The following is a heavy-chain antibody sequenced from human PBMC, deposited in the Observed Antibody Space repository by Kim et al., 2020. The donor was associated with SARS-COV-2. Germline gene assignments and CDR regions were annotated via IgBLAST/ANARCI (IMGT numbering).Heavy chain of an antibody. Sequence: NSDTDYADSVRGRFTISRDNAKNSLYLQMSSLRAEDTAVYYGASYPGDASYCGQGTLVTVSS. D-gene: IGHD7-27*01. J-gene: IGHJ4*02. V-gene: IGHV3-11*03. CDR3: ASYPGDASY. CDR2: NSDT.